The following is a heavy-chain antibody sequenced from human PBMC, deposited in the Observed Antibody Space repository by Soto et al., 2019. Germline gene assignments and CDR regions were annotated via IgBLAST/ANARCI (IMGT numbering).Heavy chain of an antibody. J-gene: IGHJ6*03. V-gene: IGHV4-39*01. CDR2: IHYSGTT. CDR3: ASKLGYYSYYMFV. D-gene: IGHD3-10*01. Sequence: QLQLQESGPRLVKPSETLSLTCTVSGGSISSSSYYWGWIRQPPGKGLEWIGSIHYSGTTYYNPSLKSQVIIFVDTSNNQFSPKSSSVTAADTAVYYCASKLGYYSYYMFVWGKGTTVTVSS. CDR1: GGSISSSSYY.